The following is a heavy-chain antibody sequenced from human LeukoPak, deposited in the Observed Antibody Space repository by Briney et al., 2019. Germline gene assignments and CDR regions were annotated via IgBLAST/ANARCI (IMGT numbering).Heavy chain of an antibody. CDR2: INAGNGNT. D-gene: IGHD6-13*01. V-gene: IGHV1-3*01. CDR1: GYTFTSYG. Sequence: ASVKVSCKASGYTFTSYGISWVRQAPGQGLEWMGWINAGNGNTKYSQKFQGRVTVTRDTSASTAYMELSSLRSEDTAVYYCARDWRIAAAAPEWFDPWGQGTLVTVSS. CDR3: ARDWRIAAAAPEWFDP. J-gene: IGHJ5*02.